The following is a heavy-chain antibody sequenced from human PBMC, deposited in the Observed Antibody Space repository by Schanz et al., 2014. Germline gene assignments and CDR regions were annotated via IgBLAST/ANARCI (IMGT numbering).Heavy chain of an antibody. CDR3: ARGYGDSPTDF. V-gene: IGHV1-69*04. D-gene: IGHD4-17*01. CDR1: GGTFSSYA. J-gene: IGHJ4*02. CDR2: IIPILGIA. Sequence: QVQLVQSGAEVKKPGSPVKVSCKSSGGTFSSYAISWVRQAPGQGLEWMGRIIPILGIANYAQKFQGRVTITADRSTSTAYMELSSLRSEDTAVYYCARGYGDSPTDFWGQGTLVIVSS.